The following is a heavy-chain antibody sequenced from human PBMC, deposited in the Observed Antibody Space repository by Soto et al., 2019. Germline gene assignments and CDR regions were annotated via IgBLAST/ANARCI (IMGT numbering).Heavy chain of an antibody. Sequence: QVQLVQSGAEVRKPGASVKVSCKASGYTFTSYNIHWVRQAPGQGLEWMAIIYARGGSTTYAQNLQGRVTVTRDTSTSTVYMELSSLRSDDTATYFCFRGSFDDYEKEGRYWGQGTLVTVSS. V-gene: IGHV1-46*01. CDR1: GYTFTSYN. CDR2: IYARGGST. D-gene: IGHD4-17*01. J-gene: IGHJ4*02. CDR3: FRGSFDDYEKEGRY.